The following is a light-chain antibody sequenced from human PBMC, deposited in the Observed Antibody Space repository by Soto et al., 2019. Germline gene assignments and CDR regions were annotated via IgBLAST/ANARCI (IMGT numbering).Light chain of an antibody. Sequence: EIVLTQSPGTLSLSPGERATLSCRASQSVSSSFLTWYQQKPGQAPRLLIYGASSRATGIPDRFSGSGSGTDFTLTISRLEPEDFSVYYCQQYGSSRLTFGQGTRPAIK. CDR1: QSVSSSF. J-gene: IGKJ5*01. CDR3: QQYGSSRLT. CDR2: GAS. V-gene: IGKV3-20*01.